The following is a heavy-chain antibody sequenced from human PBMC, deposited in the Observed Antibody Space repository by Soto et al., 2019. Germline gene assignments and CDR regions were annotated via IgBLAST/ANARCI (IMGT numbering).Heavy chain of an antibody. V-gene: IGHV1-69*13. Sequence: ASVKVSCKASGGTFSSYAISWVRQAPGQGLEWMGGIIPIFGTANYAQKFQGRVTITADESTSTAYMELSSLRSEDTAVYYCARERDYNSDAFDIWGQGTMVTVSS. CDR1: GGTFSSYA. CDR3: ARERDYNSDAFDI. J-gene: IGHJ3*02. D-gene: IGHD4-4*01. CDR2: IIPIFGTA.